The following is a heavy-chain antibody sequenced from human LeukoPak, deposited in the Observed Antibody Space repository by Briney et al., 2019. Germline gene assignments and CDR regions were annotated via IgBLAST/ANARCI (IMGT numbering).Heavy chain of an antibody. Sequence: SETLSLTCGVYGGSFTVYYWTWIRQPPGKGLEWIGEINHSGITNHNPSLKSRVTISVDMSKNQFSLKLSSVTAADTAVYYCARAAAAGTITYMDVWGKGTTVTVSS. CDR2: INHSGIT. D-gene: IGHD6-13*01. CDR1: GGSFTVYY. V-gene: IGHV4-34*01. J-gene: IGHJ6*03. CDR3: ARAAAAGTITYMDV.